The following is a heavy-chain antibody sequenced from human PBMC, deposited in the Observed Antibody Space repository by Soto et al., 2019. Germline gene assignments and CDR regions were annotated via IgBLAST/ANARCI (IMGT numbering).Heavy chain of an antibody. Sequence: GESLKISCKGSGYSFTSYWIGWVRQMPGKGLEWMGLIYPGDSDTRYSPSFQVQVTISADKSISTTYLQWTSLKASDTALYYCASSSLYGMDVWGQGTTVTVSS. V-gene: IGHV5-51*01. CDR3: ASSSLYGMDV. CDR2: IYPGDSDT. CDR1: GYSFTSYW. J-gene: IGHJ6*02.